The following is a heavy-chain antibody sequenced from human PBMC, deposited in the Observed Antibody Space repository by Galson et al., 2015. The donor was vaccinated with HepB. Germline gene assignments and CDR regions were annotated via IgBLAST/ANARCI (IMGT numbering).Heavy chain of an antibody. CDR3: ARGAGRFLEWSYFDY. J-gene: IGHJ4*02. V-gene: IGHV1-69*13. CDR2: IIPIFGTA. Sequence: SVKVSCKASGCTFSSYAISWVRQAPGQGLEWMGGIIPIFGTANYAQKFQGRVTITADESTSTAYMELSSLRSEDTAVYYCARGAGRFLEWSYFDYWGQGSLVTVSS. D-gene: IGHD3-3*01. CDR1: GCTFSSYA.